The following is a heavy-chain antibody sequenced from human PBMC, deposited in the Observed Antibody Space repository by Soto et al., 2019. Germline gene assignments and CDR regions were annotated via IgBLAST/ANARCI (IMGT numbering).Heavy chain of an antibody. CDR1: GDSYSISTYS. V-gene: IGHV4-30-2*01. J-gene: IGHJ5*02. Sequence: SETLSLTCNMSGDSYSISTYSWSWIRQPPGKALQWIGFIYQSGVTSYNPSLASRVSISLDRSNNQCSPKLKSVTAADTAVYFWGGMPYNRGLRFDPRGPGTLVTASS. CDR2: IYQSGVT. D-gene: IGHD1-20*01. CDR3: GGMPYNRGLRFDP.